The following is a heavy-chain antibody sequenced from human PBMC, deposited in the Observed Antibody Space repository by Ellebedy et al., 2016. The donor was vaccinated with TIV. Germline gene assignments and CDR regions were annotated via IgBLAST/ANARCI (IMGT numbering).Heavy chain of an antibody. D-gene: IGHD3-3*01. CDR3: ASSDDFWSGYYHY. J-gene: IGHJ4*02. CDR2: IIPIFGTA. CDR1: GGTFSSYA. Sequence: SVKVSCXASGGTFSSYAISWVRQAPGQGLEWMGGIIPIFGTANYAQKFQGRVTITADKSTSTAYMELSSLRSEDTAVYYCASSDDFWSGYYHYWGQGTLVTVSS. V-gene: IGHV1-69*06.